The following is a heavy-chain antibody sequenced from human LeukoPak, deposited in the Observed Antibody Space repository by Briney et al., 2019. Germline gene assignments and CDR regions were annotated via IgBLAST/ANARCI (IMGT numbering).Heavy chain of an antibody. V-gene: IGHV4-61*02. CDR3: ARTPGSGYYYYFDY. CDR1: GGSISSGSYY. Sequence: TSETLSLTCTVSGGSISSGSYYWSWIRQPAGKGLEWIGRIYTSGSTNYNPSLKSRVTISVDTSKNQFSLKLSSVTAADTAVYYCARTPGSGYYYYFDYWGQGTLVTLSS. J-gene: IGHJ4*02. CDR2: IYTSGST. D-gene: IGHD3-22*01.